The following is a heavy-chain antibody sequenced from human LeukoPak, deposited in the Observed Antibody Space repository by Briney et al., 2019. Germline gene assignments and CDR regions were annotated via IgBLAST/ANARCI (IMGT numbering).Heavy chain of an antibody. CDR1: GFTFDDYA. J-gene: IGHJ4*02. Sequence: GGSLSLSCAASGFTFDDYAMHWVREAPGEGLEWVSGFSWNSGSIGYADSVKGRFTISRDNAKNSLYLQMNSLRAEDTALYYCAKDLAREDYGYYFDYWGQGTLVTVSS. D-gene: IGHD4-17*01. CDR3: AKDLAREDYGYYFDY. CDR2: FSWNSGSI. V-gene: IGHV3-9*01.